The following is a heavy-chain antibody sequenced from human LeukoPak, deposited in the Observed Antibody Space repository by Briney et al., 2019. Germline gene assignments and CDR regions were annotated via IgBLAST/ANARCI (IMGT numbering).Heavy chain of an antibody. Sequence: SETLSLTCAVSGYSISSGYYWGWIRQPPGKGLEWIGGIYHSGSTYYNPSLKSRVTISVDTSKNQFSLKLSSVTAADTAVYYCARDTPTTVTTLIDYWGQGTLVAVSS. CDR1: GYSISSGYY. J-gene: IGHJ4*02. CDR2: IYHSGST. D-gene: IGHD4-17*01. V-gene: IGHV4-38-2*02. CDR3: ARDTPTTVTTLIDY.